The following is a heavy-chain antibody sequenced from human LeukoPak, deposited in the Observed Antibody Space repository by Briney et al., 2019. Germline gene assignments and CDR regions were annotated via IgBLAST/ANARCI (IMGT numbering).Heavy chain of an antibody. CDR2: IYSGGST. Sequence: PGGSLRPSCAASGFTVSSNYMSWVRQAPGKGLEWVPVIYSGGSTYYADSVKGRFTISRHNSKNTLYLQMNSLRAEDTAVYYCARGGYSGYAYPDYYYGMDVWGQGTTVTVSS. CDR1: GFTVSSNY. V-gene: IGHV3-53*04. J-gene: IGHJ6*02. D-gene: IGHD5-12*01. CDR3: ARGGYSGYAYPDYYYGMDV.